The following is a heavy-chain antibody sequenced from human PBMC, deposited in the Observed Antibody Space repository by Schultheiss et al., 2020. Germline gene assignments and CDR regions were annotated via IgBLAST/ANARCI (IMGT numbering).Heavy chain of an antibody. J-gene: IGHJ3*02. Sequence: GGSLSLSCTASGFTFGDYAMSWFRQAPGKGLEWVGFIRSKAYGGTTEYAASVKGRFTISRDDSKSIAYLQMNSLKTEDTAVYYCTRDPESGGAFDIWGQGTMVNVS. D-gene: IGHD1-26*01. V-gene: IGHV3-49*03. CDR2: IRSKAYGGTT. CDR3: TRDPESGGAFDI. CDR1: GFTFGDYA.